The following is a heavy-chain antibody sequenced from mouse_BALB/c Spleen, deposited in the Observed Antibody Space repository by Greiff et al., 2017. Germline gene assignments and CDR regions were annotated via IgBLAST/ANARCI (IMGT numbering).Heavy chain of an antibody. CDR3: TRSLYYGNYELPFWYFDV. D-gene: IGHD2-1*01. CDR1: GYTFTSYW. J-gene: IGHJ1*01. Sequence: LQQPGSELVRPGASVKLSCKASGYTFTSYWMHWVKQRHGQGLEWIGNIYPGSGSTNYDEKFKSKGTLTVDTSSSTAYMHLSSLTSEDSAVYYCTRSLYYGNYELPFWYFDVWGAGTTVTVSA. V-gene: IGHV1S22*01. CDR2: IYPGSGST.